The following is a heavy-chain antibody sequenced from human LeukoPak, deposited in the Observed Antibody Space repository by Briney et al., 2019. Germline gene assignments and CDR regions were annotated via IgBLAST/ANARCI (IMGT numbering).Heavy chain of an antibody. D-gene: IGHD3-3*01. CDR1: GGSFSGYY. V-gene: IGHV4-34*01. CDR2: INHSGSA. CDR3: AISYYDFWSGYFAGEGRHYFDY. Sequence: SETLSLTCVVYGGSFSGYYWSWIRQPPGKGLEWIGEINHSGSANYNPSLKSRVTISVDTSKNQFSLKLSSVTAADTAVYYCAISYYDFWSGYFAGEGRHYFDYWGQGTLVTVSS. J-gene: IGHJ4*02.